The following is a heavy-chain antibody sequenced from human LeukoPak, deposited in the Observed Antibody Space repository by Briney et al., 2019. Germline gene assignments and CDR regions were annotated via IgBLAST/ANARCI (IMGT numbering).Heavy chain of an antibody. Sequence: SETLSLTCAVYGGSFSGYYWSWIRQPPGKGLEWIGEINHRGSTNYNPSLKSRVSISVDTSKNQFSLKLSAVTAADTAVYYCARLSPLSGWYRGFDYWGQGTLVTVSS. J-gene: IGHJ4*02. CDR3: ARLSPLSGWYRGFDY. D-gene: IGHD6-19*01. V-gene: IGHV4-34*01. CDR2: INHRGST. CDR1: GGSFSGYY.